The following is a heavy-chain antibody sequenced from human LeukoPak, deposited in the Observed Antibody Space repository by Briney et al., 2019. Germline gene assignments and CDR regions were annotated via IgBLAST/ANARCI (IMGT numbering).Heavy chain of an antibody. D-gene: IGHD3-22*01. CDR3: ARTGAYYSGMYYFDY. CDR1: GYTFTGYY. V-gene: IGHV1-2*02. J-gene: IGHJ4*02. Sequence: ASVKVSCKASGYTFTGYYIHWVRQAPGQGLEWIGWINPNTGCTNYAQNFQGRVTMTRATSISTAYMELSRLTSDDTALYYCARTGAYYSGMYYFDYWGQGTLVTVSS. CDR2: INPNTGCT.